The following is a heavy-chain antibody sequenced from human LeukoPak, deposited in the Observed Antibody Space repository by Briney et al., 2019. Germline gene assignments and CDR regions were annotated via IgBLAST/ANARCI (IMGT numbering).Heavy chain of an antibody. D-gene: IGHD5-18*01. CDR3: ARSAYNYGYVYFDH. V-gene: IGHV1-69*05. CDR1: GGTFSSYA. Sequence: ASVKVSCKASGGTFSSYAISWVRQAPGQGLEWMGGIIPIFGTANYAQKFQGRVTITTDESTSTAYMELSSPRSEDTAVYYCARSAYNYGYVYFDHWGQGTLVIVSS. CDR2: IIPIFGTA. J-gene: IGHJ4*02.